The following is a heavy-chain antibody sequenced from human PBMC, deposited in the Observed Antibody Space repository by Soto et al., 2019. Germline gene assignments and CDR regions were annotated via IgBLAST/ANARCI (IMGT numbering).Heavy chain of an antibody. CDR3: ARTTVTASYYYMDV. CDR1: GYTFTNYG. J-gene: IGHJ6*03. Sequence: ASVKVSCKASGYTFTNYGFTWVRQAPGQGLEWLGWISTYNGNTKYAQKVQGRLTMTTDTSTSTANMELTSLRSDDTALYYCARTTVTASYYYMDVWGKGSTVTVS. D-gene: IGHD4-17*01. V-gene: IGHV1-18*01. CDR2: ISTYNGNT.